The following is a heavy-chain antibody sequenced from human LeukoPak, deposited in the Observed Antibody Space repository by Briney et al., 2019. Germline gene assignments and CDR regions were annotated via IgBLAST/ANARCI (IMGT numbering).Heavy chain of an antibody. CDR3: ARDPPPANPAFDI. J-gene: IGHJ3*02. CDR2: IKQDGSEK. D-gene: IGHD4/OR15-4a*01. CDR1: GFTFSSYW. V-gene: IGHV3-7*01. Sequence: GGSLRLSCAASGFTFSSYWMSWVRQAPGKGLEWVANIKQDGSEKYYVDSVKGRFTISRDDAKNSLYLQMNSLRADDTAVYYCARDPPPANPAFDIWGQGTMVTVSS.